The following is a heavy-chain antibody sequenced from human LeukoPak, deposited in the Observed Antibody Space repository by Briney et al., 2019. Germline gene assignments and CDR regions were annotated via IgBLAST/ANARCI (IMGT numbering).Heavy chain of an antibody. CDR3: ARVSARLYYFDY. CDR2: ISSSGSTI. J-gene: IGHJ4*02. V-gene: IGHV3-11*01. Sequence: GGSLRLSCAASGFTFSDYDMSWIRQAPGKGLEWVSYISSSGSTIYYADSVKGRFTISRDNAKNSLYLQMNSLRAEDTAVYYCARVSARLYYFDYWGQGTLVTVSS. D-gene: IGHD1-26*01. CDR1: GFTFSDYD.